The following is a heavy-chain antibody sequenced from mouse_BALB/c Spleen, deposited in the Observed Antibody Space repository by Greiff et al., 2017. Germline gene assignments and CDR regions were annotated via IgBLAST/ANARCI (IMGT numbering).Heavy chain of an antibody. CDR3: TRDLDGNYGYSLDY. CDR1: GFTFSSYT. Sequence: DVMLVESGGGLVKPGGSLKLACAASGFTFSSYTMSWVRQTPEKRLAWVATISSGGSYTYYPDSVKGRFTISRDNAKNTLYLQMSSLKSEDTAMYYCTRDLDGNYGYSLDYWGQGPSVTVSS. V-gene: IGHV5-6-4*01. J-gene: IGHJ4*01. CDR2: ISSGGSYT. D-gene: IGHD2-1*01.